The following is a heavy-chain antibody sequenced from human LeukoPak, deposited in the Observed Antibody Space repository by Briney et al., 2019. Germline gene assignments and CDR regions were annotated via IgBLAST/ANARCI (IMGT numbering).Heavy chain of an antibody. CDR2: INTDGRST. CDR3: ARPSAAGPYFDY. D-gene: IGHD6-13*01. J-gene: IGHJ4*02. V-gene: IGHV3-74*01. CDR1: GFTFSSYA. Sequence: PGGSLRLSCSASGFTFSSYAMHWVRQAPGKGLVWVSHINTDGRSTGHADSVKGRFTISRDNAKNTLYLQMNSLRAEDTAVYYCARPSAAGPYFDYWGQGTLVTVSS.